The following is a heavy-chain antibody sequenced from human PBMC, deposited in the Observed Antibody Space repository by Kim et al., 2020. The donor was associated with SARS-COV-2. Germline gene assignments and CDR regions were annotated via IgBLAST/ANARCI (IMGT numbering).Heavy chain of an antibody. J-gene: IGHJ6*02. V-gene: IGHV4-34*01. CDR3: ARGLVVVLYYYYGMDV. Sequence: SETLSLTCAVYGGSFSGYYWSWIRQPPGKGLEWIGEINHSGSTNYNPSLKSRVTISVDTSKNQFSLKLSSVTAADTAVYYCARGLVVVLYYYYGMDVWGQGTTVTVSS. CDR2: INHSGST. CDR1: GGSFSGYY. D-gene: IGHD2-15*01.